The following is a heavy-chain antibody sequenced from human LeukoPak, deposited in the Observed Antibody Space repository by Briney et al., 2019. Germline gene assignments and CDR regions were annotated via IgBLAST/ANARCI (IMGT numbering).Heavy chain of an antibody. CDR1: GFSFSSHW. Sequence: GGSLRLSCAASGFSFSSHWMSWIRQAPGKGMQWVANIKEDGSEKFYVDSLKGRFTISRDNAKNSLYLQMNSLRAEDTALYYCARDAAAGKFDYWGQGTLVTVSS. D-gene: IGHD6-13*01. CDR2: IKEDGSEK. CDR3: ARDAAAGKFDY. J-gene: IGHJ4*02. V-gene: IGHV3-7*01.